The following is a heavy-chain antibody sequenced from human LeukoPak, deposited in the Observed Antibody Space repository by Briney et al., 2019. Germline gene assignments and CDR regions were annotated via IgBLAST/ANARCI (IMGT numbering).Heavy chain of an antibody. CDR1: GFTFSSYA. Sequence: GGSLRLSCAASGFTFSSYAMHWVRQAPGKGLEWVAVISYDGSNKYYADSVKGRFTISRDNSKNTLYLQMNSLRAEDTAVYYCARGPLRGLVAFDIWGQGTMVTVSS. CDR3: ARGPLRGLVAFDI. V-gene: IGHV3-30*04. CDR2: ISYDGSNK. D-gene: IGHD3-10*01. J-gene: IGHJ3*02.